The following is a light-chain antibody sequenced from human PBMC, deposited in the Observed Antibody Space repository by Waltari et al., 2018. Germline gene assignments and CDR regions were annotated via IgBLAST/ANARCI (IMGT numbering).Light chain of an antibody. Sequence: QSALTQPASVSGSPGQSITTSCTGTSNDVGYFDLVSWYQQHPGKAPKLLIYQVTKRPSEISYRFSGSKSGSTASLTISGLQSEDEADYYCSSYAGDNRLIFGGGTKVTVL. J-gene: IGLJ2*01. CDR3: SSYAGDNRLI. V-gene: IGLV2-23*02. CDR2: QVT. CDR1: SNDVGYFDL.